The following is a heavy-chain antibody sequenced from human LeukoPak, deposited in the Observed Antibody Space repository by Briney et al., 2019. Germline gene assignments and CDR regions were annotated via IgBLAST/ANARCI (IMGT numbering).Heavy chain of an antibody. Sequence: PGGSLRLSCEASGFSFSTYNMNWGCEAPGQRLEWISSFSSSSSYVFYADSVRGRFTISRDNAKNSLYLQMNSLRAEDTAVYYCARVSPNTVTTLQYFDYWGQGTLVTVSS. CDR3: ARVSPNTVTTLQYFDY. CDR2: FSSSSSYV. V-gene: IGHV3-21*01. J-gene: IGHJ4*02. D-gene: IGHD4-17*01. CDR1: GFSFSTYN.